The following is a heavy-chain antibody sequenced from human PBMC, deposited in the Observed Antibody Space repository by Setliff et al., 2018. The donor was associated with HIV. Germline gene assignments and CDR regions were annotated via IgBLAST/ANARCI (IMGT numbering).Heavy chain of an antibody. V-gene: IGHV3-48*03. CDR3: ARDAAAPAAIEGAFDI. CDR1: GFSFSSYE. Sequence: PGGSLRLSCAASGFSFSSYEMNWVRQAPGKGLEWVSYISGSGSAMYYADSVEGRFTISRDNAKNSLYLQMNSLRAEDTAVYYCARDAAAPAAIEGAFDIWGQGTMVTVSS. D-gene: IGHD2-2*02. J-gene: IGHJ3*02. CDR2: ISGSGSAM.